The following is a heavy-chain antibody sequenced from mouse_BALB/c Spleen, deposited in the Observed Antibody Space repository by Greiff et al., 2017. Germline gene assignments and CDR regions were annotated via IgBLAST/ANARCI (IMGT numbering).Heavy chain of an antibody. V-gene: IGHV7-3*02. Sequence: EVQRVESGGGLVQPGGSLRLSCATSGFTFTDYYMSWVRQPPGKALEWLGFIRNKANGYTTEYSASVKGRFTISRDNSPSILYLQMNTLRAEDSATYCCARGLEYCYAMDYWGQGTSVTVSS. CDR2: IRNKANGYTT. J-gene: IGHJ4*01. CDR3: ARGLEYCYAMDY. D-gene: IGHD3-1*01. CDR1: GFTFTDYY.